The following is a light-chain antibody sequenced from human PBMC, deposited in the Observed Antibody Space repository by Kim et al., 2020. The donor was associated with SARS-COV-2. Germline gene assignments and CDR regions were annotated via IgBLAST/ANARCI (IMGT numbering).Light chain of an antibody. CDR2: GVT. CDR1: GDGVGGYHH. J-gene: IGLJ1*01. V-gene: IGLV2-8*01. Sequence: SGADAGTGTGDGVGGYHHVSWYQQQPGGAPKLLVYGVTKRRSGVPDRFAGAKSGNTASLTVSGRQAEDEADYYCSSYAGYSNFYVFGSGTKVTVL. CDR3: SSYAGYSNFYV.